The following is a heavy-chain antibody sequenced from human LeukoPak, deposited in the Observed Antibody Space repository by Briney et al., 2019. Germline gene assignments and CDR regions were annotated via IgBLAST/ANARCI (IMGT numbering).Heavy chain of an antibody. V-gene: IGHV4-38-2*01. Sequence: PSETLSLTCAVSGYSISSGYYWGWTRRPPGKGLEGIGSIYHSGSTYYNPSLKSRVTISVDTSKNQFSLKLSSVTAADTAVYYCARWDDYGDGPDYWGQGTLVTVSS. CDR1: GYSISSGYY. CDR2: IYHSGST. CDR3: ARWDDYGDGPDY. D-gene: IGHD4-17*01. J-gene: IGHJ4*02.